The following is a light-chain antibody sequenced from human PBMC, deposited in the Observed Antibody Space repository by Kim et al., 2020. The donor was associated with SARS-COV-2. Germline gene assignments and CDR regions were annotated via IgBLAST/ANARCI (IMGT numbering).Light chain of an antibody. CDR3: PSYAGSNSSVI. CDR1: SSDVGDYNY. CDR2: EVS. V-gene: IGLV2-8*01. J-gene: IGLJ2*01. Sequence: QSALTQPPSASGSPGQSVTISCTGTSSDVGDYNYVSWYQQHPGKAPKVMIYEVSKRRSGVPDRFSGSKSGNTASLTVSGLQAEDEADYYCPSYAGSNSSVIFDGGTKVTVL.